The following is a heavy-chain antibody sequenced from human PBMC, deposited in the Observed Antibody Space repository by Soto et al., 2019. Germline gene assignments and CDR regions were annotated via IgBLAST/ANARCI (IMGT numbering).Heavy chain of an antibody. Sequence: PSRGLEWLGRTYYRSKWYNDYAVSVRSRITINPDTSKNQFSLQLNSVTPEDTAVYYCAKGIVAGRGACPASLGHGTLVPVSS. J-gene: IGHJ5*01. D-gene: IGHD6-19*01. V-gene: IGHV6-1*01. CDR3: AKGIVAGRGACPAS. CDR2: TYYRSKWYN.